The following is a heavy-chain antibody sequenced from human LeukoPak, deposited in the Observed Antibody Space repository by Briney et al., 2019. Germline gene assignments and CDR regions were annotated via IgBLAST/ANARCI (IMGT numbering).Heavy chain of an antibody. CDR2: IYAGDSDT. D-gene: IGHD1-26*01. CDR1: GYSFTNYW. V-gene: IGHV5-51*01. CDR3: ARHSGGYYVGTFDI. Sequence: GESLKISCKGSGYSFTNYWIGWVRQVPGKGLEWMALIYAGDSDTRYSPSFQGQVTISVDKSFSTAYLQWSTLKASDTAMYYCARHSGGYYVGTFDIWGQGTMVTVSS. J-gene: IGHJ3*02.